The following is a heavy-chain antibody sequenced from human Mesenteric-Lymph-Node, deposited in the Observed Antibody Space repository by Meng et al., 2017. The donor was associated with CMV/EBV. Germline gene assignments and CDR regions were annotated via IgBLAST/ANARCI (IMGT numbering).Heavy chain of an antibody. CDR1: GVPFSSSA. CDR3: ARGYQLLWGAWFDS. D-gene: IGHD7-27*01. Sequence: CAASGVPFSSSAMNWVRQAPGKGLEWIGEMSHYGGSNYNPSLRGRVSISVDTSKNQFSLNLNSVTAADTAVYYCARGYQLLWGAWFDSWGQGNLVTVSS. V-gene: IGHV4-34*01. CDR2: MSHYGGS. J-gene: IGHJ5*01.